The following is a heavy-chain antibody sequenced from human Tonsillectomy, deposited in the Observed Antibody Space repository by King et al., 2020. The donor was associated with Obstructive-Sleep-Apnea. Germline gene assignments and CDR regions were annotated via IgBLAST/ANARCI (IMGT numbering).Heavy chain of an antibody. CDR3: ARDLGYSYGIDY. J-gene: IGHJ4*02. Sequence: QLQESGPGLVKPSETLSLTCTVSGDSISTYYWSWIRQPPGKGLEWIGYIYYSGSTHSNASLKSRVTLSLDTSKNQFSLKLRSVTAADTAVYYCARDLGYSYGIDYWGQGTLVTVSS. V-gene: IGHV4-59*01. CDR2: IYYSGST. D-gene: IGHD5-18*01. CDR1: GDSISTYY.